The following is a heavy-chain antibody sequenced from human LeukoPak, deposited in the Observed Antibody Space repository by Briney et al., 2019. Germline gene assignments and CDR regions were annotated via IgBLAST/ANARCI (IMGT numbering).Heavy chain of an antibody. CDR3: ARAGYSSTWYSRYFDL. CDR2: IGTAGDI. V-gene: IGHV3-13*01. CDR1: GFTFSSYA. D-gene: IGHD6-13*01. Sequence: GGSLRLSCTASGFTFSSYAMHWVRRATGKGLEWVSAIGTAGDIYYPGSVKGRFTISRENAKNSLYLQMNSLRAGDTAVYYCARAGYSSTWYSRYFDLWGRGTLVTVSS. J-gene: IGHJ2*01.